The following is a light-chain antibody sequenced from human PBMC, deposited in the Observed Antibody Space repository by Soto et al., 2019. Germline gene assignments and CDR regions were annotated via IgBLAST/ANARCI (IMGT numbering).Light chain of an antibody. CDR1: SSDVGGYNY. CDR3: SSYTSNTVV. CDR2: DVS. Sequence: QSVLTQPASVSGSPGQSITIPCTGTSSDVGGYNYVSWYQQHPGKAPKLMIYDVSNRPSGVSNRFSGSKSGNTASLTISGLQAEDEADYYCSSYTSNTVVFGGGTKLTVL. V-gene: IGLV2-14*01. J-gene: IGLJ2*01.